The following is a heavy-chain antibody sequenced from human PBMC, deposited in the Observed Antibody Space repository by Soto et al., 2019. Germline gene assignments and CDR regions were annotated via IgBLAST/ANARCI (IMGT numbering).Heavy chain of an antibody. Sequence: GAECRSTNYCVGWVSQMPGKGLEWMGIIYPGDSDTRYSPSFQGQVTISADKSISTAYLQWSSLKASDTAMYYCARRSSVAGLDYWGQGTLVTVSS. J-gene: IGHJ4*02. V-gene: IGHV5-51*01. CDR2: IYPGDSDT. CDR1: ECRSTNYC. CDR3: ARRSSVAGLDY. D-gene: IGHD6-19*01.